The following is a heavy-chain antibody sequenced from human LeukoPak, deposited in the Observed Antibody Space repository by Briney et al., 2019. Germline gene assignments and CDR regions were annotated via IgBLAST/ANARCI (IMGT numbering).Heavy chain of an antibody. V-gene: IGHV1-69*04. Sequence: WASVKVSCKASGGTFSSYAISWLRQAPGQGLEWMGRIIPILGIANYAQKFQGRVTITADKSTSTAYMELSSLRSEDTAVYYCARDRGDNWFDPWGQGTLVTVSS. CDR2: IIPILGIA. J-gene: IGHJ5*02. CDR1: GGTFSSYA. CDR3: ARDRGDNWFDP.